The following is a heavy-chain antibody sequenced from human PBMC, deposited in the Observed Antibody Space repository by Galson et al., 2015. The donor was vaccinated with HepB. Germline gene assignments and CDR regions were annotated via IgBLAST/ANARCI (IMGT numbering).Heavy chain of an antibody. CDR1: GFTFSSYG. D-gene: IGHD3-22*01. CDR2: IWYDGSNK. CDR3: ARDYLDSSDAWGMDV. J-gene: IGHJ6*02. Sequence: SLRLSCAASGFTFSSYGMHWVRQAPGKGLEWVAVIWYDGSNKYYADSVKGRFTISRDNSKNTLYLQMNSLRAEDTAVYYCARDYLDSSDAWGMDVWGQGTTVTVSS. V-gene: IGHV3-33*08.